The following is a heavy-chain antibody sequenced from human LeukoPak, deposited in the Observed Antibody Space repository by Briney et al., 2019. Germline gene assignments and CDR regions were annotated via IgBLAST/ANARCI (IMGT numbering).Heavy chain of an antibody. D-gene: IGHD2-2*01. CDR2: IRYDGSNK. CDR1: GFTFSIYS. Sequence: PGGSLRLSCAASGFTFSIYSMNWVRQAPGKGLEWVAFIRYDGSNKYYADSVKGRFTISRDNSKNTLYLQMNRLRAEDTAVYYCATLDIVVVPAAPFWFDPWGQGTLVTVSS. V-gene: IGHV3-30*02. CDR3: ATLDIVVVPAAPFWFDP. J-gene: IGHJ5*02.